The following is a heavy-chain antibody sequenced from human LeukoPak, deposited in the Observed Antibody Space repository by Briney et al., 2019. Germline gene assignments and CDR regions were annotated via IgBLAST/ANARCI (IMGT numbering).Heavy chain of an antibody. CDR2: ISGSGGTT. J-gene: IGHJ4*02. CDR3: ANVRYFDWYYFDY. V-gene: IGHV3-23*01. CDR1: GFTFSTYA. Sequence: PGGSLRLSCAASGFTFSTYAMNWVRQAPGGGLNWVSGISGSGGTTYYADSVKGRFTISRDNSKNTLYLQMNILRAEDTAVYYCANVRYFDWYYFDYWGQGALVTVSS. D-gene: IGHD3-9*01.